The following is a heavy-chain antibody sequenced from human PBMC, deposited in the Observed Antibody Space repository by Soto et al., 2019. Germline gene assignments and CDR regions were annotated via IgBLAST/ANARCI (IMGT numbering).Heavy chain of an antibody. Sequence: SETLSLTCAVSGGSFTSNNWWTWVRQPPGQGLERIGEIYRTGSTNYNPSLKSRVTISLDKSENQFSLKVTSLTAADTAVYYCASRDPGTSVDYWGQGTLVTVSS. CDR1: GGSFTSNNW. V-gene: IGHV4-4*02. CDR3: ASRDPGTSVDY. D-gene: IGHD1-7*01. CDR2: IYRTGST. J-gene: IGHJ4*02.